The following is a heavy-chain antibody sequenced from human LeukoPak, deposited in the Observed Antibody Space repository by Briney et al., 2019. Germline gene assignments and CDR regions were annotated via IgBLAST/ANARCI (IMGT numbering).Heavy chain of an antibody. J-gene: IGHJ3*02. D-gene: IGHD3-10*01. Sequence: SETLSLTCTVSGGSVSSGDYYWSWIRQPPGKGLEWIGYIYYSGSTYYNPSLKSRISISVDTSKNQFSLKLSSVTAADTALYYCARGITRRRTFDIWGQGTMVTVSS. CDR1: GGSVSSGDYY. CDR3: ARGITRRRTFDI. V-gene: IGHV4-30-4*01. CDR2: IYYSGST.